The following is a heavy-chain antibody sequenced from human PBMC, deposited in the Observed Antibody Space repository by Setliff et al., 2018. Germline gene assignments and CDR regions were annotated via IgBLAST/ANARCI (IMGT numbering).Heavy chain of an antibody. D-gene: IGHD6-19*01. CDR2: IYYSGST. CDR1: GGSISSSSYY. Sequence: SETLSLTCTVSGGSISSSSYYWGWIRQPPGKGLEWIGSIYYSGSTYYNPSLKSRVTISVDTSKNQFSLRLSSVTAAETAVYYCARHLYSSGWYFDYWGQGTLVTVSS. V-gene: IGHV4-39*01. CDR3: ARHLYSSGWYFDY. J-gene: IGHJ4*02.